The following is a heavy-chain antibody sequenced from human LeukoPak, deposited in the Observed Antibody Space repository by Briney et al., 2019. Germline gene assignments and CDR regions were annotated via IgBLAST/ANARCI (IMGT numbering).Heavy chain of an antibody. CDR3: ARGYSSGWYNFDY. CDR2: SYYSGST. Sequence: SETLSLTCTVSGGSISSHFWSWIRQPPGKGLQWIGFSYYSGSTNYNPSLKSRVTISVDTSKNQFSLKLSSVTAADTAVYYCARGYSSGWYNFDYWGQGTLVTVSS. V-gene: IGHV4-59*11. D-gene: IGHD6-19*01. J-gene: IGHJ4*02. CDR1: GGSISSHF.